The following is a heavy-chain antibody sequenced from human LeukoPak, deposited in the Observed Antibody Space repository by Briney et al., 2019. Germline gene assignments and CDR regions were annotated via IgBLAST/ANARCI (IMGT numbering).Heavy chain of an antibody. CDR3: ARDVGDGYNNWFDP. Sequence: SVKVSCKASGGTFSSYAISWVRQAPGQGLEWMGGIIPIFGTANYAQKFQGRVTITTDESTSTAYMELSSLRSEDTAAYYCARDVGDGYNNWFDPWGQGTLVNVSS. V-gene: IGHV1-69*05. CDR1: GGTFSSYA. CDR2: IIPIFGTA. J-gene: IGHJ5*02. D-gene: IGHD5-24*01.